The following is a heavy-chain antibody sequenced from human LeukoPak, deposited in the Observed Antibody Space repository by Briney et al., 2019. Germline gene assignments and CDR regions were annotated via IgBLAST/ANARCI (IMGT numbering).Heavy chain of an antibody. Sequence: PGTSLRLSCAASGFTFSNYAMHWVRQSPGKGLEWVAVTSSDERAKFYADSMKGRFTISRDNSKNTLFLQMNSLTEEDTAVYFCAREAPSGSFADYWGQGTLVTVSS. V-gene: IGHV3-30*04. CDR3: AREAPSGSFADY. J-gene: IGHJ4*02. CDR2: TSSDERAK. CDR1: GFTFSNYA. D-gene: IGHD1-26*01.